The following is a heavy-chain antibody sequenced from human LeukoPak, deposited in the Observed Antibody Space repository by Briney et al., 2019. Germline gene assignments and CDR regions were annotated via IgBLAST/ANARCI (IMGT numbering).Heavy chain of an antibody. CDR3: AKDHGGANDFDY. J-gene: IGHJ4*02. Sequence: GGSLRLSCAASGFTFSSYSMNWVRQAPGKGLEWVSSISSSSSYIYYADSVKGRFTISRDNAKNSLYLQMNSLRAEDTAVYYCAKDHGGANDFDYWGQGTLVTVSS. CDR1: GFTFSSYS. CDR2: ISSSSSYI. D-gene: IGHD1-26*01. V-gene: IGHV3-21*04.